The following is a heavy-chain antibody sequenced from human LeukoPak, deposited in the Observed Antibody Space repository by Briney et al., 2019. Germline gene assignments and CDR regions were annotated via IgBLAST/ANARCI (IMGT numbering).Heavy chain of an antibody. D-gene: IGHD2-15*01. V-gene: IGHV3-7*03. CDR2: IKQDGSEQ. Sequence: GGSLRLSCAASGFTFSRNWMSWVRQAPGKGLEWVANIKQDGSEQYYVNSVKGRFTISRDTSKNTLYLQMNSLRAEDTAIYYCARRAGSYSHSYDYWGQGTLVTVSS. CDR3: ARRAGSYSHSYDY. CDR1: GFTFSRNW. J-gene: IGHJ4*02.